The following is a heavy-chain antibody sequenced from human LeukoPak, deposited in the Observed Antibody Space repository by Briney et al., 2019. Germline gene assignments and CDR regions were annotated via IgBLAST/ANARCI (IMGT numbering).Heavy chain of an antibody. V-gene: IGHV3-30*02. J-gene: IGHJ4*02. CDR1: GFTFSTYG. CDR3: VKDTYGDYYYFDY. D-gene: IGHD4-17*01. Sequence: PGGSLRLSCAASGFTFSTYGMHWVRQAPGKGLEWVAFIRYDGSNKYYADSVKGRFTISRDNSKNTLYLQMNSLRAEDTAVYYCVKDTYGDYYYFDYWGQGTLVTVSS. CDR2: IRYDGSNK.